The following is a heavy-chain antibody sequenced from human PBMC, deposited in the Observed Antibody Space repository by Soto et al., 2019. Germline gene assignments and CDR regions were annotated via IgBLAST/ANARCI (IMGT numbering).Heavy chain of an antibody. J-gene: IGHJ6*02. V-gene: IGHV3-9*01. CDR3: AQNHYGYEIYGMDV. D-gene: IGHD5-18*01. CDR1: GFTFDDYA. Sequence: EVQLVESGGGLVQPGRSLRLSCAASGFTFDDYAMHWVRQTPGKGLEWVSGITWNSGTIGYVDSVKGRFTISRDNGKNSLYLQMKIMRPYDTALYDCAQNHYGYEIYGMDVWGQGNTVTGSS. CDR2: ITWNSGTI.